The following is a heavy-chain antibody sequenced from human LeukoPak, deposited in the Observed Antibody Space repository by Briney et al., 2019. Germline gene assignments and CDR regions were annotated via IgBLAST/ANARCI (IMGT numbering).Heavy chain of an antibody. Sequence: SVNVSCKCSGGTFSSYAISWVRQAPGQGLERMGGIIPIFGTGNYAQKLQGRVTITADESTSTAYMELSSLRSEDTAVYYCASLGGYYDILTGSLTYYFDYWGQRTLVTVSS. CDR1: GGTFSSYA. J-gene: IGHJ4*02. D-gene: IGHD3-9*01. CDR3: ASLGGYYDILTGSLTYYFDY. CDR2: IIPIFGTG. V-gene: IGHV1-69*13.